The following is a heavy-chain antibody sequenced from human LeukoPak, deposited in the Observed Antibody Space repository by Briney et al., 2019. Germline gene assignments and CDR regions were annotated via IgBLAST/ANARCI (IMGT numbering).Heavy chain of an antibody. Sequence: SETLSLTCTVSGGSISSYYWSWIRQPPGKGLEWIGYIYYSGSTNYNPSLKSRAIISEDTSKNQLSLKLSSVTAADTAVYYCARARWGYDSSGYLGANYYFDYWGQGTLVTVSS. CDR1: GGSISSYY. CDR2: IYYSGST. J-gene: IGHJ4*02. V-gene: IGHV4-59*01. D-gene: IGHD3-22*01. CDR3: ARARWGYDSSGYLGANYYFDY.